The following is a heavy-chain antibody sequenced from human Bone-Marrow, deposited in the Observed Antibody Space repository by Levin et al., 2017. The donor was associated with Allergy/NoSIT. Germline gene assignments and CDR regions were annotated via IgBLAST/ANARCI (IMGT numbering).Heavy chain of an antibody. D-gene: IGHD2-15*01. Sequence: GESLKISCAASGFTFRDYYMSWIRQAPGKGLEWISYISGSGSTIDYADSVKGRFTISRDNAKNSVYLEMNSLRVEDTALYYCARDLGYDHASGGSSWFDPWGQGTLVTVSS. V-gene: IGHV3-11*01. CDR3: ARDLGYDHASGGSSWFDP. J-gene: IGHJ5*02. CDR2: ISGSGSTI. CDR1: GFTFRDYY.